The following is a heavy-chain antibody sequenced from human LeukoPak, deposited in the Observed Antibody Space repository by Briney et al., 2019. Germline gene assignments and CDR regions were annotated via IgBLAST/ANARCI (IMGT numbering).Heavy chain of an antibody. J-gene: IGHJ4*02. D-gene: IGHD6-13*01. CDR2: ISSSGSTI. CDR1: GFTFSSYE. Sequence: GGSLRLSCAASGFTFSSYEMNWVRQAPGKGLEWVSYISSSGSTIYYADSVKGRFTISRDNAKNSLYLQMNSLRAEDTAVYYCARELSAAAGCFDYWGQGTLVTVSS. CDR3: ARELSAAAGCFDY. V-gene: IGHV3-48*03.